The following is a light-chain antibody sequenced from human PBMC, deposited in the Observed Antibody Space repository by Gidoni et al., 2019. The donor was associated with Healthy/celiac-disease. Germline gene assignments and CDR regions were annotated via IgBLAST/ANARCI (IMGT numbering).Light chain of an antibody. CDR1: QSVSSN. CDR3: QQYNNWPPIT. J-gene: IGKJ5*01. CDR2: GAS. Sequence: EKVMTQSPATLSVSPGESATLSCRASQSVSSNLAWYQQKPGQAPRLLIYGASTRATGIPARCSGSGSGTEFTLTISSLQSEDFAVYYCQQYNNWPPITFGQGTRLEIK. V-gene: IGKV3-15*01.